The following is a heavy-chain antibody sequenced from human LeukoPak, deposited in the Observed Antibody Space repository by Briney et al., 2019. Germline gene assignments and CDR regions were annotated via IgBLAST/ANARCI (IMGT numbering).Heavy chain of an antibody. CDR2: IYHSGNT. D-gene: IGHD2-15*01. Sequence: SETLSLTCAVSGYSISSGYCWGWIRQPPGKGLEWIGSIYHSGNTYYNPSLKSRVTLSLDTSNNQFSLKLSSVIAADTAVYYCARSGVLYWIQTWGQGALVSVSS. J-gene: IGHJ5*02. CDR1: GYSISSGYC. CDR3: ARSGVLYWIQT. V-gene: IGHV4-38-2*01.